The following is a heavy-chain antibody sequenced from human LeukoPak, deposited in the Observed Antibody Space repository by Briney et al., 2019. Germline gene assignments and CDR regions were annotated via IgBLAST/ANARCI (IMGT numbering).Heavy chain of an antibody. J-gene: IGHJ1*01. CDR1: GFTFSNAW. CDR2: IKSKTDGGTT. CDR3: TTVICGYDILTGYYHRYFQH. V-gene: IGHV3-15*01. D-gene: IGHD3-9*01. Sequence: GGSLRLSCAASGFTFSNAWMSWVRQAPGKGLEWVGRIKSKTDGGTTDYAAPVKGRFTISRDDSKNTLYLQMNSLKTEDTAVYYCTTVICGYDILTGYYHRYFQHWGQGTLVTVSS.